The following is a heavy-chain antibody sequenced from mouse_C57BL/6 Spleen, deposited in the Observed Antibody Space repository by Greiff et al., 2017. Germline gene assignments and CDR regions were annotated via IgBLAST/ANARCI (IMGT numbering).Heavy chain of an antibody. CDR3: TTDGYRDWDAY. D-gene: IGHD2-3*01. Sequence: VQLQQSGAELVRPGASVKLSCTASGFNIKDYYMHWVKQRPEQGLEWIGRIDPEDGDTEYAPQLQGKATMTADTSSNTAYLQHSSLTSEDTAVYYCTTDGYRDWDAYWGQGTLVTVSA. J-gene: IGHJ3*01. CDR2: IDPEDGDT. CDR1: GFNIKDYY. V-gene: IGHV14-1*01.